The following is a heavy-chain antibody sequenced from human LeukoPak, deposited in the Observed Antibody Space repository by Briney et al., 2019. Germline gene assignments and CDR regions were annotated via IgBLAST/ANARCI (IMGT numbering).Heavy chain of an antibody. CDR1: GFTFSSSA. CDR3: ATHYGDRDTHVDY. D-gene: IGHD4-17*01. Sequence: PGGSLRLSCAASGFTFSSSAMSWVRQAPGKGLEWVSAISNNGGYTYYADSVQGRFTISRDNSKSTLCLQMNSLRAEDTAVYYCATHYGDRDTHVDYWGQGTLVTVSS. V-gene: IGHV3-23*01. CDR2: ISNNGGYT. J-gene: IGHJ4*02.